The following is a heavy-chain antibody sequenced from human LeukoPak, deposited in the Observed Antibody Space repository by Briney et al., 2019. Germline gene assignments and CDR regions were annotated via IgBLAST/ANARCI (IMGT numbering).Heavy chain of an antibody. CDR2: ISYDGSNK. J-gene: IGHJ4*02. V-gene: IGHV3-30*19. CDR1: GFTFSSYG. CDR3: ARDPYDDSLYFFDY. D-gene: IGHD4-17*01. Sequence: GGSLRLSCAASGFTFSSYGMHWVRQAPGKGLEWVAVISYDGSNKYYADSVKGRFTISRDNSKNTLYLQMNSLRAEDTAVYYCARDPYDDSLYFFDYWGQGTLVTVSS.